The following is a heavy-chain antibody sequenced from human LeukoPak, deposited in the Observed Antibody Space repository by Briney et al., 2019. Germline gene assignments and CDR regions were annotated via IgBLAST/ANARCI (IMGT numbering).Heavy chain of an antibody. Sequence: ASVKVSCKASGYTLTGYYMHWVRQAPGQGLEWMGWMNPNSGGTKYAQKFQGRLTMTRDTSISTAYMELSRLRSDDTAMYYCARDKLGLGELSLYDQWGQGTLVTVFS. CDR2: MNPNSGGT. V-gene: IGHV1-2*02. J-gene: IGHJ5*02. CDR3: ARDKLGLGELSLYDQ. CDR1: GYTLTGYY. D-gene: IGHD3-16*02.